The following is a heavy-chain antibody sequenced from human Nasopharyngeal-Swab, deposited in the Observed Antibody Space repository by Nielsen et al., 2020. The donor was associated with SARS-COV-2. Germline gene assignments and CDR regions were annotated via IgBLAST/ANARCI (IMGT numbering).Heavy chain of an antibody. V-gene: IGHV1-3*01. CDR2: MNAGTGNR. CDR1: GYSITAHA. J-gene: IGHJ4*02. CDR3: ARSGIVGAPGFDH. Sequence: ASVQVSRKASGYSITAHAIHWVRQAPGQRPEWMGWMNAGTGNREYSQKFQGRVTFSTDTSASTTYMELRSLSSEDTAEYYCARSGIVGAPGFDHWGQGTLVTV. D-gene: IGHD1-26*01.